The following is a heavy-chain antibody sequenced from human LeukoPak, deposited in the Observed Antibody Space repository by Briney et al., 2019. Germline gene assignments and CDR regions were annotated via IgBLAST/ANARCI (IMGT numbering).Heavy chain of an antibody. CDR1: GFTFSDYW. D-gene: IGHD4-23*01. V-gene: IGHV3-7*01. CDR3: ARNRGWQQFDY. Sequence: GGSLRLSCAASGFTFSDYWVDWVRQAPGKGLEWVANIKQDGSEKNYLGSVKGRFTISRDNAKNSLYLQMNNLRAEDTAVYYCARNRGWQQFDYWGQGTLVTVSS. CDR2: IKQDGSEK. J-gene: IGHJ4*02.